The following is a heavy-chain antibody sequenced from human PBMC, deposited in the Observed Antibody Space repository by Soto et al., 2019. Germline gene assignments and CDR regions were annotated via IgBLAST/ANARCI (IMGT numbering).Heavy chain of an antibody. J-gene: IGHJ6*02. CDR3: VEGYDYSYNMDA. V-gene: IGHV3-66*01. CDR1: GFTVSSNY. CDR2: IYSGGNT. D-gene: IGHD6-13*01. Sequence: EVQLVQSGGGLVQPGGSLRLSCAASGFTVSSNYMSWVRQAPGKGLEWVSIIYSGGNTYYIDSVKGRFTISRDNSKNTLYLQMNNLRAEDTAVYYCVEGYDYSYNMDAWGQGTTVTVSS.